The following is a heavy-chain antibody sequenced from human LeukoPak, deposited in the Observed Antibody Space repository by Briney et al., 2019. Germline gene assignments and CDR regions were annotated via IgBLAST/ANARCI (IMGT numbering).Heavy chain of an antibody. CDR2: INPNTGGT. CDR3: ATLQDGHSSYYFDY. V-gene: IGHV1-2*06. D-gene: IGHD5-24*01. Sequence: ASVKVSCKASGYTFTGYYMHWVRQAPGQGLWWMGRINPNTGGTNYAQKFQGRITMTRDTSISTAYMELSSLTSDDTAVYYCATLQDGHSSYYFDYWGQGTLVTVSS. J-gene: IGHJ4*02. CDR1: GYTFTGYY.